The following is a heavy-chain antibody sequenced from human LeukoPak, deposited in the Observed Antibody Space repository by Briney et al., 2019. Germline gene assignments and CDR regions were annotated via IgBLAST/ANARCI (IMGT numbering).Heavy chain of an antibody. CDR1: GYTFTGYY. Sequence: ASVKVSCKASGYTFTGYYMHWVRQAPGQGLEWMGWINPNSGGTNYAQKFQGRVTMTRDTSISTAYMELSRLRSDDTAVYYCARAPDFWSGYRRYYFDYWGQGTLVTVSS. CDR2: INPNSGGT. J-gene: IGHJ4*02. D-gene: IGHD3-3*01. V-gene: IGHV1-2*02. CDR3: ARAPDFWSGYRRYYFDY.